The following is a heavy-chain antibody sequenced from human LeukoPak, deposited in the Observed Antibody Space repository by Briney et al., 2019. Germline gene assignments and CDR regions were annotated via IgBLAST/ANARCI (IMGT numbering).Heavy chain of an antibody. CDR1: GFTFSSYS. D-gene: IGHD2-2*01. V-gene: IGHV3-21*01. CDR3: AREQYQLLAHAFDI. CDR2: ISSSSYI. Sequence: GGSLRLSCAASGFTFSSYSMNWVRQAPGKGLEWVSSISSSSYIYYADSVKGRFTISRDNAKNSLYLQMNSLRAEDTAVYYCAREQYQLLAHAFDIWGQGTMVAVSS. J-gene: IGHJ3*02.